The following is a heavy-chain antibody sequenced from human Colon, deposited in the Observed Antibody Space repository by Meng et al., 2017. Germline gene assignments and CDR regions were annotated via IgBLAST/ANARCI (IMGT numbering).Heavy chain of an antibody. CDR1: GVTFNNCA. V-gene: IGHV1-69*01. J-gene: IGHJ4*02. CDR3: ARERVATTAVDF. D-gene: IGHD1-1*01. CDR2: IIPIFGKT. Sequence: LVHAGAKVRGPGSSVKLSCKASGVTFNNCAFNWVRQAPGQGLEWMGEIIPIFGKTNYAQKFQGRVTITADGSTNTSFMELSSLISEDSAVYYCARERVATTAVDFWGLGTLVTVSS.